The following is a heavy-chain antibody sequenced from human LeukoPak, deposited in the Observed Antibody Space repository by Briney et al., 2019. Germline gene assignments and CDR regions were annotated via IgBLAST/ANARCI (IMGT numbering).Heavy chain of an antibody. D-gene: IGHD3-16*01. J-gene: IGHJ4*02. CDR2: ISSSSSTI. CDR1: GFTFSSYS. V-gene: IGHV3-48*01. CDR3: ARDGIWVDY. Sequence: GGFLRLSCAASGFTFSSYSMNWVRQAPGKGLEWVSYISSSSSTIYYVDSVKGRFTSSRDNAKNSLYLQMNSLRGEDTAVYYCARDGIWVDYWGQGTLVTVSS.